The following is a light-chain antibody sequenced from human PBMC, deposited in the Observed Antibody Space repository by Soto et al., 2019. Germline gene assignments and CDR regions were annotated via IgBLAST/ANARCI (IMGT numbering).Light chain of an antibody. CDR1: SSNIGSEY. V-gene: IGLV1-47*01. Sequence: QSVLTQPPSASGTPGQRATISCSGSSSNIGSEYVVWYQHLPGTAPKLLIYRNNQRPSGVPDRFAGSKSGTSASLAISGLRSEDEADYYCAARDDSLSGHWVFGGGTKLTVL. CDR3: AARDDSLSGHWV. CDR2: RNN. J-gene: IGLJ3*02.